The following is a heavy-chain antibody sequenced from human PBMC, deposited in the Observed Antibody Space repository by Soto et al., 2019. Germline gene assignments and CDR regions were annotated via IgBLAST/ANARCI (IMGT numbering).Heavy chain of an antibody. Sequence: TSETLSLTCAVSGVTISTYYWSWIRQPPGKGLEWIGYNYHSGTTNYSPSLRSRVSISVDTSKNEFSLRLSSVTAADTAVYFCARSVAVPGAHIDYWGQGTQVTVSS. V-gene: IGHV4-59*01. CDR3: ARSVAVPGAHIDY. CDR2: NYHSGTT. D-gene: IGHD6-19*01. CDR1: GVTISTYY. J-gene: IGHJ4*02.